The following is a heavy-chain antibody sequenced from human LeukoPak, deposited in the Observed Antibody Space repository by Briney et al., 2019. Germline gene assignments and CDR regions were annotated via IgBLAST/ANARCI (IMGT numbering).Heavy chain of an antibody. D-gene: IGHD5-18*01. CDR3: AKDIGIYSYGYAFDY. J-gene: IGHJ4*02. CDR2: ISYDGSNR. Sequence: PGGSLRLSCAASGFTFSSYGMHWVRQAPGKGLEWVAVISYDGSNRYYADSVKGRFTISRDNPKNTLYLQMNSLRAEDTAVYYCAKDIGIYSYGYAFDYWGQGTLVTVSS. V-gene: IGHV3-30*18. CDR1: GFTFSSYG.